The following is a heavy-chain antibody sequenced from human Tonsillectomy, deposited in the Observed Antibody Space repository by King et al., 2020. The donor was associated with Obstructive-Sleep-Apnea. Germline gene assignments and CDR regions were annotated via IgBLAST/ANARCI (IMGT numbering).Heavy chain of an antibody. Sequence: QLQESGPGLVKPSETLSLTCTVSGGSISSGSSYWGWIRQPPGKGLEWIGSIYYIGSTYYNPSLKSRVTISVDPSKNQFSLKLNSVTAADTAGYYCGRAPQGLRLGELSRTFYFDYWGQGTLVTVSS. CDR2: IYYIGST. CDR1: GGSISSGSSY. V-gene: IGHV4-39*07. CDR3: GRAPQGLRLGELSRTFYFDY. D-gene: IGHD3-16*02. J-gene: IGHJ4*02.